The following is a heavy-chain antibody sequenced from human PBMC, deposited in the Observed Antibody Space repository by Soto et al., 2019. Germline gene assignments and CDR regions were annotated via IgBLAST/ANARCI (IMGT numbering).Heavy chain of an antibody. V-gene: IGHV4-30-4*01. CDR2: IYSSGST. D-gene: IGHD2-2*01. CDR3: ARATIVLVPAAMVSHWFDP. J-gene: IGHJ5*02. Sequence: QVQLQESGPGLVKPSQTLSLTCTVSGGSISSGDYYWSWIRQPPGKGLEWIGYIYSSGSTYYNLSLKSRVTISVDTSKNQFSLRLSSVTAADTAVYYCARATIVLVPAAMVSHWFDPWGQGTLVTVSS. CDR1: GGSISSGDYY.